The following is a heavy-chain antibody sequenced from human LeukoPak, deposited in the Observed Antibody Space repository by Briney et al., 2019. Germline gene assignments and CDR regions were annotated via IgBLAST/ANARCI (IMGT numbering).Heavy chain of an antibody. CDR3: ARVGARGMI. J-gene: IGHJ3*02. D-gene: IGHD6-13*01. CDR2: VNHSGST. CDR1: GFTFSSYA. Sequence: PGGSLRLSCAASGFTFSSYAMSWVRQAPGKGLEWIGEVNHSGSTNYNPSLKSRVTISVDTSKNQFSLKLSSVTAADTAVYYCARVGARGMIWGQGTMVTVSS. V-gene: IGHV4-34*01.